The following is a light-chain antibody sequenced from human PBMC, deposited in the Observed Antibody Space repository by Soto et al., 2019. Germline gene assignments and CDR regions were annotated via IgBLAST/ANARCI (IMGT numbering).Light chain of an antibody. J-gene: IGKJ4*01. CDR2: DAS. CDR1: QSVSKY. V-gene: IGKV3-11*01. CDR3: QQRSNWPQIT. Sequence: EIVLTHSPATLSLSPGERATLSCRASQSVSKYLAWYQQKPGQAHRLLIHDASNRATGIPARFSGSGSGTDFTLTISSLEPEDFGVYYCQQRSNWPQITFGGGTKVEIK.